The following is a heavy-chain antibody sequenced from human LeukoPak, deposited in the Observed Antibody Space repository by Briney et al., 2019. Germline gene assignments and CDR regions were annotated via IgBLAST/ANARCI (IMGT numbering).Heavy chain of an antibody. CDR1: GFTFSSYS. D-gene: IGHD4-17*01. J-gene: IGHJ4*02. CDR2: ISSSSYI. V-gene: IGHV3-21*04. CDR3: AIGGYYGDYGFDY. Sequence: GGSLRLSCAASGFTFSSYSMNWVRQAPGKGLDWVSSISSSSYIYYADSVKGRFTISRDNAKNSLYLQMNSLRAEDTAVYYCAIGGYYGDYGFDYWGQGTLDTVSS.